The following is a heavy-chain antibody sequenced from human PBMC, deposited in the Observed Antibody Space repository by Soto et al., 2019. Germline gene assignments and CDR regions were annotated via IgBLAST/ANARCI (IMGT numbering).Heavy chain of an antibody. V-gene: IGHV1-69*02. Sequence: ASLKVSCKASGGTFSSYTISWVRQAPGQGLEWMGRIIPILGIANYAQKFQGRVTITADKSTSTAYMELSSLRSEDTAVYYCEKMTDTFGVVIAPLYYMDVWVKSTTVTVSS. CDR1: GGTFSSYT. J-gene: IGHJ6*03. CDR2: IIPILGIA. D-gene: IGHD3-3*01. CDR3: EKMTDTFGVVIAPLYYMDV.